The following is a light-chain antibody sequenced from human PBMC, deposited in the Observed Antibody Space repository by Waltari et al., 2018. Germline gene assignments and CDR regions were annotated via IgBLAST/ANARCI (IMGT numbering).Light chain of an antibody. V-gene: IGKV3-20*01. J-gene: IGKJ1*01. CDR1: QSVGSSY. Sequence: EIVFTQSPGTLSLSPGERATLSCRASQSVGSSYLAWYQQKPGQAPRLLIYGASSRATDIPDRFSGSGSGTDFTLTISRLEPEDFAVYYCQQYGTSRTFGQGTKVEIK. CDR2: GAS. CDR3: QQYGTSRT.